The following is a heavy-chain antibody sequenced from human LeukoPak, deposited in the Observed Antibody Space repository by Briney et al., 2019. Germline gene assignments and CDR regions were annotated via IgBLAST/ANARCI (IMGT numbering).Heavy chain of an antibody. CDR2: ISYDGSNK. CDR3: ARDPNAVVVPAGDFDY. V-gene: IGHV3-30-3*01. Sequence: SGGSLRLSCAASGFTFSSYAMHWVRQAPGKGLEWVAVISYDGSNKYYADSVRGRFTISRDNSNNTLYLQMNSLRAEDTAVYYCARDPNAVVVPAGDFDYWGQGTLVTVSS. J-gene: IGHJ4*02. CDR1: GFTFSSYA. D-gene: IGHD2-2*01.